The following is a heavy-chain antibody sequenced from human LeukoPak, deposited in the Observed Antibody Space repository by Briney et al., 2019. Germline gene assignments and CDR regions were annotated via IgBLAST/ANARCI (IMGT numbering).Heavy chain of an antibody. CDR2: INTDGSTT. CDR1: GFTFSSYW. D-gene: IGHD7-27*01. CDR3: ARDGGWGWGWYFDL. J-gene: IGHJ2*01. Sequence: GGSLRLTCTASGFTFSSYWMHWGRQAPGKGLVWVSRINTDGSTTTYADSVKGRFTISRDNAKNTLYLQMNSLRAEDTAVYYCARDGGWGWGWYFDLWGRGTLVTVSS. V-gene: IGHV3-74*01.